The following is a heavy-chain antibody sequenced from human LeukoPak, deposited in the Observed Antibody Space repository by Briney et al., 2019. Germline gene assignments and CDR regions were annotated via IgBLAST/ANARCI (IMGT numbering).Heavy chain of an antibody. CDR1: GGSISSSNW. CDR3: ARGATITPSFDL. J-gene: IGHJ2*01. Sequence: SETLSLTCAVSGGSISSSNWWSWVRQPPGKGLEWIGEIYHSGSTNYNPSLKSRVTISVDTSKNQFSLKLSSVTAADTAVYYCARGATITPSFDLWGRGTLVTVSS. D-gene: IGHD5-12*01. CDR2: IYHSGST. V-gene: IGHV4-4*02.